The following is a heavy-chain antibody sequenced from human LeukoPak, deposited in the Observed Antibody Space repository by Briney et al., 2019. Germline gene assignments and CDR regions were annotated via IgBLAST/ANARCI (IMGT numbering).Heavy chain of an antibody. CDR2: IKQDGSEK. CDR1: GFTFSNYR. V-gene: IGHV3-7*01. D-gene: IGHD2-21*01. CDR3: ARDQGIMFFDN. J-gene: IGHJ4*02. Sequence: PGGSLRLSCAASGFTFSNYRMSWVRQAPGKGLEYVANIKQDGSEKYYVDSVKGRFTISRDNAKSSLYLQMNSLRAEDTAVYYCARDQGIMFFDNWGQGTLVTVSS.